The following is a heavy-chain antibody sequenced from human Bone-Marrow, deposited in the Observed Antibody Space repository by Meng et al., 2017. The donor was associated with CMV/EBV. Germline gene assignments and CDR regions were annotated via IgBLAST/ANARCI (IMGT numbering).Heavy chain of an antibody. CDR3: AFLSRYSGSYSYYGMDV. CDR1: GYSFTSYW. V-gene: IGHV5-51*01. Sequence: GESLKISCKGSGYSFTSYWIGWVRQMPGKGLEWMGIIYPGDSDTRYSPSFQGQVTISADKSIGTAYLQWSSLKASDTAMYYCAFLSRYSGSYSYYGMDVWGQGTTVTVSS. CDR2: IYPGDSDT. D-gene: IGHD1-26*01. J-gene: IGHJ6*02.